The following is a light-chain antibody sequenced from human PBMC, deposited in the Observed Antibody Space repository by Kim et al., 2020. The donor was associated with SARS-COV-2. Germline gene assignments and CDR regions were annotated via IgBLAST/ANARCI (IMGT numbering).Light chain of an antibody. V-gene: IGKV1-16*02. CDR1: QDVNIY. CDR3: QQYKSYPPT. J-gene: IGKJ5*01. Sequence: ASIGARVTITCRASQDVNIYLAWFQQKPGKAPKSLIYAASSLQSGVPSKFSGSGSGTAFTLTIVNLQPEDLAIYYCQQYKSYPPTFGQGTRLEIK. CDR2: AAS.